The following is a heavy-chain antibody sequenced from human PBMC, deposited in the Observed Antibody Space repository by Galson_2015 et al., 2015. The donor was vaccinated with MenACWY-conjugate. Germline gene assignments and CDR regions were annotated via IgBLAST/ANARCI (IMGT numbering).Heavy chain of an antibody. J-gene: IGHJ6*03. D-gene: IGHD6-19*01. CDR3: ARCPRVSGHFPPDYMDV. Sequence: NYNPSLESRVTLSVDTSKNQVSLRLSSVTAADTAVYYCARCPRVSGHFPPDYMDVWGKGTTVTVSS. V-gene: IGHV4-59*01.